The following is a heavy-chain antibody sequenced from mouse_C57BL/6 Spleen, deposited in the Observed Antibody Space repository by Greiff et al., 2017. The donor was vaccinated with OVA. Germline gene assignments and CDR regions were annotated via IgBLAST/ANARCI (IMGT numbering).Heavy chain of an antibody. CDR2: IDPSDSYT. J-gene: IGHJ1*03. CDR1: GYTFTSYW. CDR3: ARGITTVGPYFDV. Sequence: QVQLQQSGAELVMPGASVKLSCKASGYTFTSYWMHWVKQRPGQGLEWIGEIDPSDSYTNYNQKFKGKSTLTVDKSSSTAYMQLSSLTSEDSAVYYCARGITTVGPYFDVWGTGTTVTVSS. V-gene: IGHV1-69*01. D-gene: IGHD1-1*01.